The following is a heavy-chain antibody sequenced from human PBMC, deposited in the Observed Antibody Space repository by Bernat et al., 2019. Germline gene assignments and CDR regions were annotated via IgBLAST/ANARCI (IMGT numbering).Heavy chain of an antibody. D-gene: IGHD4-17*01. CDR3: ARDRRGDGDYWYYFAY. CDR2: IYYSGST. V-gene: IGHV4-61*01. J-gene: IGHJ4*02. CDR1: GGAVSSGSYY. Sequence: QVQLQESGPGLVKPSETLSLTCPVSGGAVSSGSYYWSWIRQPPGKGLEWIGSIYYSGSTNYNPSLKSRVTISVDTSRNQFSLKLSSVPAAVTAVYYCARDRRGDGDYWYYFAYWGQGALVTVSS.